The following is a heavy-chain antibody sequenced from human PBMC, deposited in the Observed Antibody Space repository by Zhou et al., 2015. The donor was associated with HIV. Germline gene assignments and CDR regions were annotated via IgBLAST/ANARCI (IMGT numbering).Heavy chain of an antibody. Sequence: QVQLVQSGAEVKKSGSSVKVSCKASGGTFKSYGISWVRQAPGQGLEWMGGIIPLVGTSVYAQRFRGRITITADESTSTVYMELISLRSADTAIYYCARSLMKRPNVFYYMDVWGNGTTVTVSS. CDR1: GGTFKSYG. CDR2: IIPLVGTS. D-gene: IGHD2-8*01. V-gene: IGHV1-69*01. CDR3: ARSLMKRPNVFYYMDV. J-gene: IGHJ6*03.